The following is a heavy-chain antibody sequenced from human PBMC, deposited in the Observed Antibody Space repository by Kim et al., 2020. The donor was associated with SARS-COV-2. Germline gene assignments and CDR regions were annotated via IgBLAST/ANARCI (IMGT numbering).Heavy chain of an antibody. V-gene: IGHV3-53*01. D-gene: IGHD3-10*01. J-gene: IGHJ3*02. CDR1: GFSVSRNY. CDR3: ARNGSGTVGAFDI. CDR2: IYTDGST. Sequence: GGSLRLSCAATGFSVSRNYMTWVRQAPGKGLEWVSIIYTDGSTFYADSVKGRFTMSGDNFKNTVYLQMNILRVDDTAVYYCARNGSGTVGAFDIWGQGTMVTVSS.